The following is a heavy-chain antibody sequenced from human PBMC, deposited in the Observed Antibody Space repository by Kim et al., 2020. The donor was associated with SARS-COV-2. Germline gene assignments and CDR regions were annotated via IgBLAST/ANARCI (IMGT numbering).Heavy chain of an antibody. CDR1: GFTFGEYA. J-gene: IGHJ4*02. D-gene: IGHD2-21*02. CDR2: ISAVCDRT. CDR3: GRFQDCGGACPIDY. Sequence: PGGSLRLSCAASGFTFGEYAMTWVRQAPGKELQWVSSISAVCDRTYYTDSLRGRFTVSRDNSKNTLYLQVISLGTEDTAVYYCGRFQDCGGACPIDYWGLGALVTVSS. V-gene: IGHV3-23*01.